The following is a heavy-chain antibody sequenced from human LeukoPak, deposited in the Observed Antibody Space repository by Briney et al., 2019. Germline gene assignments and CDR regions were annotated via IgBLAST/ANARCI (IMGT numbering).Heavy chain of an antibody. Sequence: SETLSLTCTVSGVSISSYYWSWIRQPPGQGLEWIGYMSYRGSTNYRTTNYNPSLRSRVTISEDTSKNQFSLKLSSVTAADTAVYYCARVYSGYDLPGSLANYYFDYWGQGTLVTVSS. V-gene: IGHV4-59*12. CDR3: ARVYSGYDLPGSLANYYFDY. CDR1: GVSISSYY. CDR2: MSYRGSTNYRTT. J-gene: IGHJ4*02. D-gene: IGHD5-12*01.